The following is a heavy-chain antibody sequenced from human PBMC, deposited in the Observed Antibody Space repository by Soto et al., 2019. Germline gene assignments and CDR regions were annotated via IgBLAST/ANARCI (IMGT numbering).Heavy chain of an antibody. CDR3: ARAGDYGDYAFDY. CDR1: GGSISSGGYY. Sequence: QVQLQESGPGLVKPSQTLSLTCTVSGGSISSGGYYWSWIRQHPGKGPEWIGDIYYSGSTYYNPSRKSRVTISVDTSKNQFSLKRSSVTAADTAVYYCARAGDYGDYAFDYWGQGTLVNVSS. D-gene: IGHD4-17*01. V-gene: IGHV4-31*03. CDR2: IYYSGST. J-gene: IGHJ4*02.